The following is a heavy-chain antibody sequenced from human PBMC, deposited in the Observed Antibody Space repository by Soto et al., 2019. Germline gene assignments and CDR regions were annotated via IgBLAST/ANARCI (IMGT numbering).Heavy chain of an antibody. CDR1: GFTFSSYG. V-gene: IGHV3-33*01. J-gene: IGHJ6*02. CDR3: AREDCSGGSCYYYYGTDV. CDR2: IWYDGSNK. Sequence: GGSLRLSCAASGFTFSSYGMHWVRQAPGKGLEWVAVIWYDGSNKYYADSVKGRFTISRDNSKNTLYLQMNSLRAEDTAVYYCAREDCSGGSCYYYYGTDVWGQGTTVTVSS. D-gene: IGHD2-15*01.